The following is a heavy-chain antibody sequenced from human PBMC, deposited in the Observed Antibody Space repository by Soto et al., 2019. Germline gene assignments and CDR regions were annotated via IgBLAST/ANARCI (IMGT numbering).Heavy chain of an antibody. Sequence: PSETLSLTCTVSGGSISSGDYYWSWIRQPPGKGLEWIGYIYYSGSTYYNPSLKSRVTISVDTSKNQFSLKLSSVTAADTAVYYCAREVGTSPILWFGESTSNHYFDYWGQGTLVTVSS. V-gene: IGHV4-30-4*01. CDR2: IYYSGST. J-gene: IGHJ4*02. CDR3: AREVGTSPILWFGESTSNHYFDY. CDR1: GGSISSGDYY. D-gene: IGHD3-10*01.